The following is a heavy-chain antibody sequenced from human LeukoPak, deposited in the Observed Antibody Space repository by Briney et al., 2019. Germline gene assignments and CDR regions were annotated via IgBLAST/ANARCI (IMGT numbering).Heavy chain of an antibody. V-gene: IGHV1-8*01. CDR2: MNPNSGNT. Sequence: ASVKVSCKASGYTFTSYDINWVRQATGQGLEWMGWMNPNSGNTGYAQKFQGRVTITRNTSISTAYMELSSLRSEDTAVYYCASWLSAAAGFVYWGQGTLVTVSS. CDR1: GYTFTSYD. D-gene: IGHD6-13*01. CDR3: ASWLSAAAGFVY. J-gene: IGHJ4*02.